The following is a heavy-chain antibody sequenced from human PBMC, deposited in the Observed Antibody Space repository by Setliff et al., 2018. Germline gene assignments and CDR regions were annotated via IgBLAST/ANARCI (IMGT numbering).Heavy chain of an antibody. D-gene: IGHD3-10*01. CDR3: AREGSRGYSDY. Sequence: PSETLSLTCAVYGGSFSGYYWSWIRQPPGKGLEWIGEINHSGSTNYNPSLKSRVTISVDTSKNQFSLKLSSVTAADTAVYYCAREGSRGYSDYWGQGTLVTVSS. J-gene: IGHJ4*02. CDR2: INHSGST. V-gene: IGHV4-34*01. CDR1: GGSFSGYY.